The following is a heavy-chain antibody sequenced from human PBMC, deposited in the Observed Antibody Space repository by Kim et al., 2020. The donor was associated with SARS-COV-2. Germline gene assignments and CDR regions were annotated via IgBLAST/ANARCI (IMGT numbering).Heavy chain of an antibody. J-gene: IGHJ5*02. Sequence: GSTNYNPSLKSRVTISVDTSKNQFSLKLSSVTAADTAVYYCARGLLEGMTWGQGTLVTVSS. D-gene: IGHD6-13*01. V-gene: IGHV4-34*01. CDR3: ARGLLEGMT. CDR2: GST.